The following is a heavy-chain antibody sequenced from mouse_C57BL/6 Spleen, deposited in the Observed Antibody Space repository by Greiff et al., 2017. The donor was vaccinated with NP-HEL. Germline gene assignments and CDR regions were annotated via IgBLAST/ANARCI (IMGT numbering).Heavy chain of an antibody. CDR2: IDPSDSYT. D-gene: IGHD1-1*01. V-gene: IGHV1-50*01. Sequence: VQLQQPGAELVKPGASVKLSCKASGYTFTSYWMQWVKQRPGQGLEWIGEIDPSDSYTNYNQKFKGKATLTVDTSSSTAYMQLSSLTSEDSAVYYCARLSTGNWGQGTTLTVSP. J-gene: IGHJ2*01. CDR3: ARLSTGN. CDR1: GYTFTSYW.